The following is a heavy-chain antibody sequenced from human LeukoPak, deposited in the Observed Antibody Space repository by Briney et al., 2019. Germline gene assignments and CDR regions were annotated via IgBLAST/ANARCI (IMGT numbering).Heavy chain of an antibody. Sequence: GGSLRLSCAASGFTFSSYAMSWVRQAPGKGPEWVSALSGSGGSTYYADTVKGRFTISRDNSKNTLYLQMNTLRAEDTAVYYCGRHSSGSFDYWRQGTLVTVSS. D-gene: IGHD6-19*01. J-gene: IGHJ4*02. V-gene: IGHV3-23*01. CDR2: LSGSGGST. CDR1: GFTFSSYA. CDR3: GRHSSGSFDY.